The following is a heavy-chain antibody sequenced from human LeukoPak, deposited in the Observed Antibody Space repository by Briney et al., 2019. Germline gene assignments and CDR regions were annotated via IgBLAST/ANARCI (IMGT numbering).Heavy chain of an antibody. V-gene: IGHV1-46*01. D-gene: IGHD6-13*01. Sequence: ASVKVSCKASGYTFTTYYLHWVRQAPGQGLEWMGLINPSGGSTSYAQKFQGRVTMTRDTSTSTVYMELSSLRSEDTAVYYCARIIAASATRAYWGQGTLVTVSS. CDR1: GYTFTTYY. CDR2: INPSGGST. J-gene: IGHJ4*02. CDR3: ARIIAASATRAY.